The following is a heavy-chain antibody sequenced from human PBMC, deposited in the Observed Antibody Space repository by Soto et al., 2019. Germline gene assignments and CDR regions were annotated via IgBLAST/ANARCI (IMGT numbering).Heavy chain of an antibody. CDR1: GGSISSGGYY. CDR3: ARGVITSGGVIVRPSHFDY. D-gene: IGHD3-16*02. V-gene: IGHV4-31*03. Sequence: SETLSLTCTVSGGSISSGGYYWSWIRQHPGKGLEWVGYIYYSGSTYYNPSLTSRVTISVDTSKNQFSLKMSSVTAADTGVYYCARGVITSGGVIVRPSHFDYWGQGTLVTVSS. CDR2: IYYSGST. J-gene: IGHJ4*02.